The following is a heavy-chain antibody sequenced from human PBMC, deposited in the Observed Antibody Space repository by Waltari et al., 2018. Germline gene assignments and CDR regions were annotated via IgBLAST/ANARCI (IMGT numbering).Heavy chain of an antibody. Sequence: LESGGGLVQPGGSLRLSCAASGFTFSYYAMSWVRQAPGKGLEWVSIVSAVGSDTYYADSLKGRFTISRDNSKNTLFLQMNSLRNDDTAVYYCAKGRIGVGAFDFDYWGQGTLVTVSS. CDR3: AKGRIGVGAFDFDY. CDR1: GFTFSYYA. V-gene: IGHV3-23*01. D-gene: IGHD1-26*01. J-gene: IGHJ4*02. CDR2: VSAVGSDT.